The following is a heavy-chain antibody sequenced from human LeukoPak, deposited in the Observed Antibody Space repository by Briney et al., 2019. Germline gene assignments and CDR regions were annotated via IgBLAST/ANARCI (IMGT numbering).Heavy chain of an antibody. Sequence: GGSLGLSCTVSGFTFRDYPINWVRQAPGKGLEWLGFIRKKAYGGTTEYAASVTGRFTISRDDSKSIAYLQMNSLETEDTAVYFCTRLTDPWAGLEYWGQGTLVTVSS. J-gene: IGHJ4*02. D-gene: IGHD3-10*01. CDR3: TRLTDPWAGLEY. V-gene: IGHV3-49*04. CDR2: IRKKAYGGTT. CDR1: GFTFRDYP.